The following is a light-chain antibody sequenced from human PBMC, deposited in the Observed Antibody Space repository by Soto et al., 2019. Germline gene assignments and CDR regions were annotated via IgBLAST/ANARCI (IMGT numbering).Light chain of an antibody. J-gene: IGKJ1*01. CDR2: AAS. CDR3: HHNYSTPWT. Sequence: DIQMTQSPSSLSASVGDRVTITCRASQSIASHLNWYQQKPVKAPKLLIHAASTLESGVPSRFSGSGSGTDFTLTISTLKPDDFVTYYCHHNYSTPWTFGQGTKVEIK. V-gene: IGKV1-39*01. CDR1: QSIASH.